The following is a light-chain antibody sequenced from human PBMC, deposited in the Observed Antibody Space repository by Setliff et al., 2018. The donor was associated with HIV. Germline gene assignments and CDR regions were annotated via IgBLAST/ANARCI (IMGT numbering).Light chain of an antibody. CDR1: SSDVGSYNL. Sequence: HSVLTQPASVSGSPGQSITISCTGSSSDVGSYNLVSWYQQHPGKAPKLMIYEVTERPSGVSNRFSGSKSATTASLTISGLQAEDEADYYCCSYAGSGTYVFGTGTKVTVL. CDR2: EVT. V-gene: IGLV2-23*02. J-gene: IGLJ1*01. CDR3: CSYAGSGTYV.